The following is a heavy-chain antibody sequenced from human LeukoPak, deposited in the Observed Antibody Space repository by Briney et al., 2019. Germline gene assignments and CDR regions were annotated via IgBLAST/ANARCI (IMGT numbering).Heavy chain of an antibody. CDR3: ARDLGEMATIGAFDI. CDR1: GFTFSSYG. CDR2: IWYDGGNK. V-gene: IGHV3-33*01. Sequence: QPGGSLRLSCAASGFTFSSYGMHWVRQAPGKGLEWVAVIWYDGGNKYYADSVKGRFTISRDNSKNTLYLQMNSLRAEDTAVYYCARDLGEMATIGAFDIWGQGTMVTVSS. D-gene: IGHD5-24*01. J-gene: IGHJ3*02.